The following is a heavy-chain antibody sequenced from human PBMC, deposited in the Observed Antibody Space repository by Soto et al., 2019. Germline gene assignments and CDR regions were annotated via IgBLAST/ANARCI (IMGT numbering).Heavy chain of an antibody. V-gene: IGHV3-33*01. D-gene: IGHD5-12*01. CDR2: IWYDGSDK. Sequence: QVQLVESGGGVVQPGRSLRLSCAASGFTFKSYGMHWVRQAPGKGLEWVAIIWYDGSDKYYSDSVKGRFTISRDNSKNTLYLQMNSLRVEDTAVYYCARGWLAGGYDFDYWGQGTLVTVSS. CDR3: ARGWLAGGYDFDY. J-gene: IGHJ4*02. CDR1: GFTFKSYG.